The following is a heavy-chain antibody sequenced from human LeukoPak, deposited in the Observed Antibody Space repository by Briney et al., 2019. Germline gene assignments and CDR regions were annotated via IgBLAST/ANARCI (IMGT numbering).Heavy chain of an antibody. J-gene: IGHJ4*02. CDR2: INHSGST. CDR3: ERVKGSSSSRD. V-gene: IGHV4-34*01. D-gene: IGHD6-13*01. CDR1: GGSFSGYY. Sequence: PSETLSLTCAVYGGSFSGYYWSWIRQPPGKGMEWIGEINHSGSTNYNPSLKSRVTISVDTSKNQFSLKLSSVTAADTAVYYCERVKGSSSSRDWGQGTLVTVSS.